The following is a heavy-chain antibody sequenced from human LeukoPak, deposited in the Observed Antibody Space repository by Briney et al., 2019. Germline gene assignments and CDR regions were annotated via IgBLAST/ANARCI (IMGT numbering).Heavy chain of an antibody. CDR3: ASSSSGRGIAARPDFDY. J-gene: IGHJ4*02. CDR2: IYYSGST. D-gene: IGHD6-6*01. Sequence: SETLSLTCTVSGGSISSSSYYWGWIRQPPGKGLEWIGSIYYSGSTYYNPSLKSRVTISVDTSKNQFSLKLSSVTAADTAVYYCASSSSGRGIAARPDFDYRGPGTLVTVSS. CDR1: GGSISSSSYY. V-gene: IGHV4-39*07.